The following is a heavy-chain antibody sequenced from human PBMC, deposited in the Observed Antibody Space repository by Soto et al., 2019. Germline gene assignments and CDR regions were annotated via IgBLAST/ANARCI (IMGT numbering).Heavy chain of an antibody. CDR3: ARYSYGGFHFDY. D-gene: IGHD5-18*01. J-gene: IGHJ4*02. Sequence: SETLSLTCTVSGDSISSYYWSWIRQSPGEGLEWIGYIYYSGSTNYNPSLKSRVTISVDTSKNQFSLKLSSVTAADTAVYYCARYSYGGFHFDYWGQGTLVTVSS. CDR1: GDSISSYY. V-gene: IGHV4-59*01. CDR2: IYYSGST.